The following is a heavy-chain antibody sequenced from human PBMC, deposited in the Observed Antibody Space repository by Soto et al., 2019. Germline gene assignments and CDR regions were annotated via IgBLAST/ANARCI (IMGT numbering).Heavy chain of an antibody. V-gene: IGHV1-3*01. D-gene: IGHD1-26*01. CDR2: INAGNGKT. CDR1: GYSFSDFA. J-gene: IGHJ4*01. CDR3: ASGSWVSTTADYSLDY. Sequence: GASVKVSCKASGYSFSDFAVHWVRQAPGQRPEWMGWINAGNGKTKYSQNFQGRFTIARDTSASTAYMDLSSLTPEDAAVYYCASGSWVSTTADYSLDYWG.